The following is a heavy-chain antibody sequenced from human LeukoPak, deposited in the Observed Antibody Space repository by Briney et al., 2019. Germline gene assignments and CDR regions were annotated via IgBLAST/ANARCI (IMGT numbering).Heavy chain of an antibody. CDR3: TRVGYIDEGIDY. CDR1: GFTFSSYS. CDR2: ISSSSSII. D-gene: IGHD5-24*01. V-gene: IGHV3-48*01. J-gene: IGHJ4*02. Sequence: GGSLRLSCAASGFTFSSYSMNWVRQAPGKGLEWVSYISSSSSIIYYADSVKGRFTISRDNAKNSLYLQMNSLRAEDTAIYYCTRVGYIDEGIDYWGQGTLVTVSS.